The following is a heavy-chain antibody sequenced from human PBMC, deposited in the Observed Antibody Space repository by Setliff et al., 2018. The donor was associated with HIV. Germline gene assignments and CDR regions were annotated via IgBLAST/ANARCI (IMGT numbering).Heavy chain of an antibody. V-gene: IGHV4-4*02. CDR2: IYHGGST. CDR1: GGSISSNNW. D-gene: IGHD1-7*01. J-gene: IGHJ4*02. Sequence: PSETLSLTCAVSGGSISSNNWWSWVRQPPGKGLEWIGEIYHGGSTNYNSSLKSRVTISVDKSKNQFSLKLSSVTAADTAVYYCASSNYRFVYFDYWGQGTLVTVSS. CDR3: ASSNYRFVYFDY.